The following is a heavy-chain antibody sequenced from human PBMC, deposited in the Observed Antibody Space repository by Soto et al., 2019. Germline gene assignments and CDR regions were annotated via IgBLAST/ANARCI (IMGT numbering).Heavy chain of an antibody. Sequence: QVQLVQSGAEVKKPGASVKVSCKASGYTFTSYDINWVRQATGQGLEWMGWVNPNSGNTGYAQKFQGRVTMTRNTSISTADMELSSLRSEDTAVYYCARERSAAGTGWFDPRGQGTLVTVSS. V-gene: IGHV1-8*01. J-gene: IGHJ5*02. CDR2: VNPNSGNT. CDR3: ARERSAAGTGWFDP. CDR1: GYTFTSYD. D-gene: IGHD6-13*01.